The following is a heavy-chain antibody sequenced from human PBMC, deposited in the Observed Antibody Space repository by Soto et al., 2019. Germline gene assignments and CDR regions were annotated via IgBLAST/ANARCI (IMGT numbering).Heavy chain of an antibody. CDR1: GGSISSYY. CDR3: ARSLFRASDRPSFDL. J-gene: IGHJ4*02. V-gene: IGHV4-59*01. Sequence: PSETLSLTCTVSGGSISSYYWSWIRQSPGKGLECLGYIYYRGGTNNNPSLKSRVSISVDASRDQFSLRLRSVTAADTAIYYCARSLFRASDRPSFDLWGPGTLVTVSS. CDR2: IYYRGGT. D-gene: IGHD2-21*01.